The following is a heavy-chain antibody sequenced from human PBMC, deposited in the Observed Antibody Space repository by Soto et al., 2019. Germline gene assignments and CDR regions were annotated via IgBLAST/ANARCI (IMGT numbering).Heavy chain of an antibody. CDR2: IWYDGSNK. CDR1: GFTFSSYG. Sequence: GGSLRLSCAASGFTFSSYGMHWVRQAPGKGLEWVAVIWYDGSNKYYADSVKGRFTISRDNTKNTVFLQMNSLTAEDTAVYYCARAYCSSTTCPVDYWGQGTLVTVSS. D-gene: IGHD2-2*01. V-gene: IGHV3-33*03. J-gene: IGHJ4*02. CDR3: ARAYCSSTTCPVDY.